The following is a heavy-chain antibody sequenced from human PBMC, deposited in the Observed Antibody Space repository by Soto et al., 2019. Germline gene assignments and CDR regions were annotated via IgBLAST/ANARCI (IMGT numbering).Heavy chain of an antibody. CDR1: GFTFSSYG. J-gene: IGHJ5*02. CDR3: VKDTYSSTSSWFDT. D-gene: IGHD6-19*01. Sequence: GGSLRLSCSASGFTFSSYGIHWVRQAPGKGLKYVSAISSNGGSTYYADSVKGRFTISRDNSKNTLYLQMNSLRVEDTAVYYCVKDTYSSTSSWFDTWGQGTLVTVSS. CDR2: ISSNGGST. V-gene: IGHV3-64D*06.